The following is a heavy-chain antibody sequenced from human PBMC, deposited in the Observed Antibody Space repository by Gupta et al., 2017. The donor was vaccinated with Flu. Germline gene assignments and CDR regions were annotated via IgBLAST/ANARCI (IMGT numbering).Heavy chain of an antibody. V-gene: IGHV1-69*06. CDR2: IIPIFGTA. D-gene: IGHD4-17*01. CDR1: GGTFSSYA. J-gene: IGHJ4*02. CDR3: ARDPATTVTTSGEGY. Sequence: QVQLVQSGAEVKKPGSSVKVSCKASGGTFSSYAISWVRQAPGQGLEWMGGIIPIFGTANYAQKFQGRVTITADKSTSTAYMELSSLRSEATAVYYCARDPATTVTTSGEGYWGQGTLVTVSS.